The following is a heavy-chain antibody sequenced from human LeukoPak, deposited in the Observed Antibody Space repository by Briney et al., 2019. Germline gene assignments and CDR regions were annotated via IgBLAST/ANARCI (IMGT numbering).Heavy chain of an antibody. J-gene: IGHJ4*02. CDR1: GGTFSSYA. CDR3: ARSLFYYDSSGHY. Sequence: SVKVSCKASGGTFSSYAISWVRHAPGQGLEWMGRIIPILGIANYAQKFQGRVTITADKSTSTAYMELSSLRSEDTAVYYCARSLFYYDSSGHYWGQGTLVTVSS. V-gene: IGHV1-69*04. CDR2: IIPILGIA. D-gene: IGHD3-22*01.